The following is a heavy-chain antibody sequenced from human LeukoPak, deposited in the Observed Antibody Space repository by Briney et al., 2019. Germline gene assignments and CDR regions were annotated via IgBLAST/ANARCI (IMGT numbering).Heavy chain of an antibody. D-gene: IGHD5-18*01. CDR3: AKDPGIQLWAYYFDY. V-gene: IGHV3-23*01. CDR1: GFTFSSYA. Sequence: GGSLKLSCAASGFTFSSYAMSWVRQAPGKGLEWVSAISGSGGSTYYADSVKGRFTISRDNSKNTLYLQVNSLRAEDTAVYYCAKDPGIQLWAYYFDYWGQGTLVTVSS. CDR2: ISGSGGST. J-gene: IGHJ4*02.